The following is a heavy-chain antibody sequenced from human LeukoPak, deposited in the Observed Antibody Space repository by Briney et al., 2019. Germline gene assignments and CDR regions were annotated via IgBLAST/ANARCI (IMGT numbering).Heavy chain of an antibody. V-gene: IGHV4-59*01. CDR3: ARTDTYSRNDY. J-gene: IGHJ4*02. CDR2: IYYSGST. CDR1: GGCISSYY. D-gene: IGHD6-13*01. Sequence: SETLSLTCTVSGGCISSYYWSWIRQPPGKGLEWIGYIYYSGSTNYNPSLKSRVTISVDTSKNQFSLKLSSVTAADTAVYYCARTDTYSRNDYWGQGTLVTVSS.